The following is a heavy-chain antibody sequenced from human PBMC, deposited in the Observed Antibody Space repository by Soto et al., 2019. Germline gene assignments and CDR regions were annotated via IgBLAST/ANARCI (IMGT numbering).Heavy chain of an antibody. Sequence: GGSLGLSCAASGFTFSNYTVHWVRQAPGKGLEWVAVISFDGSNKYYPDSVKGRFTISRDNSKNTLYLRMNSLKTEDTAVYYSGRGGARPVNFNWYFDRGGRATLVTFS. J-gene: IGHJ2*01. CDR1: GFTFSNYT. CDR3: GRGGARPVNFNWYFDR. CDR2: ISFDGSNK. V-gene: IGHV3-30-3*01. D-gene: IGHD3-16*01.